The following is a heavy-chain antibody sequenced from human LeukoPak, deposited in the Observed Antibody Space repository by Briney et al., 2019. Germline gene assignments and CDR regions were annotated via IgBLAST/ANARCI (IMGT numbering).Heavy chain of an antibody. CDR3: AKDLFLWYSDL. CDR2: ISNSGGST. CDR1: GFTFTTYA. V-gene: IGHV3-23*01. D-gene: IGHD2-21*01. Sequence: PGGSLRLSCAVSGFTFTTYAMSWVRQAPGKGLEWISAISNSGGSTYYADSVRGRFTISRDNSKNTLFLQMNSLRGEDTAVYYCAKDLFLWYSDLWGRGTLVTVSS. J-gene: IGHJ2*01.